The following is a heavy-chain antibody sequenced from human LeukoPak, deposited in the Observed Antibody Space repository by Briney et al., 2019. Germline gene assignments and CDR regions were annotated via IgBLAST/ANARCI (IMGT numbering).Heavy chain of an antibody. Sequence: SETLSLTCAVYGGSFSGYYWSWIRQPPGKGPEWIGEVNHSGSTNYNPSLKSRVTISVDTSKNQFSLKLSSVTAADTAVYYCARSISSGYYYARFRYHDYWGQGTLVTVSS. CDR3: ARSISSGYYYARFRYHDY. J-gene: IGHJ4*02. CDR2: VNHSGST. V-gene: IGHV4-34*01. CDR1: GGSFSGYY. D-gene: IGHD3-22*01.